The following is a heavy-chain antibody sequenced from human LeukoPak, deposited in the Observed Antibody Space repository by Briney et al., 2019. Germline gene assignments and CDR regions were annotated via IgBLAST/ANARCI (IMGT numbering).Heavy chain of an antibody. CDR1: GYTFSSDY. V-gene: IGHV1-46*01. Sequence: ASVKVSCKASGYTFSSDYLHWVRRAPGQGLEWMGMINPSDGSTSYAQKFQGRVTMTRDTSTSTVYMELSSLRSEDTAVYYCTRSTVTTHGAFDIWGQGTMVTVSS. J-gene: IGHJ3*02. CDR2: INPSDGST. CDR3: TRSTVTTHGAFDI. D-gene: IGHD4-17*01.